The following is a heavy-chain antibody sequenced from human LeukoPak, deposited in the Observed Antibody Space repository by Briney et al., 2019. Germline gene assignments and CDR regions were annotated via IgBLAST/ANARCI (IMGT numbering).Heavy chain of an antibody. V-gene: IGHV4-39*07. CDR1: GFTFSSYW. CDR2: IFYSGST. D-gene: IGHD3-10*01. Sequence: PGGSLRLSCAASGFTFSSYWMSWVRQAPGKGLEWIGSIFYSGSTYYNPSLKSRVTISVDTSKSQFSLKLSSVTAADTAIYYCARGGYYGSGNDFRFDPWGQGTLVTVSS. CDR3: ARGGYYGSGNDFRFDP. J-gene: IGHJ5*02.